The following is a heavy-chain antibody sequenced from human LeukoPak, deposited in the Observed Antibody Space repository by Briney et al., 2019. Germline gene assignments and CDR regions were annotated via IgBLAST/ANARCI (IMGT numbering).Heavy chain of an antibody. CDR2: ISSSGSTI. D-gene: IGHD1-26*01. J-gene: IGHJ6*02. CDR3: ARGVIVGATLYYYGMDV. V-gene: IGHV3-11*04. Sequence: GGSLRLSCAASGFTFSDYYMSWIRQAPGKGLEWVSYISSSGSTIYYADSVKGRFTISRDNAKNSLYLQMNSLRAEDTAVYYCARGVIVGATLYYYGMDVWGQGTTVTVSS. CDR1: GFTFSDYY.